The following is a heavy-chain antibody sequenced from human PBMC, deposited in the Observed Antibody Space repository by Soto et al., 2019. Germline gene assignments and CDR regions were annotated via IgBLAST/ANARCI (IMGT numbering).Heavy chain of an antibody. Sequence: EVQLVESGGGLVQPGGSLRLSCAASGFNISGNAMNWVRQAPGRGLEWVSYISSSSTNIHYADYVRGRFTISRDNAKNSLYLQMNSLRDEDTAVYRCARDLSWGSKWYYYMDVWGKGTTVTVSS. CDR3: ARDLSWGSKWYYYMDV. CDR1: GFNISGNA. CDR2: ISSSSTNI. V-gene: IGHV3-48*02. J-gene: IGHJ6*03. D-gene: IGHD3-16*01.